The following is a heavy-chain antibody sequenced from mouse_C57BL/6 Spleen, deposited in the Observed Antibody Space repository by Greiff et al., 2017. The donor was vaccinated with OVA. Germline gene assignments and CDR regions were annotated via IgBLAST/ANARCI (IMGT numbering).Heavy chain of an antibody. D-gene: IGHD1-1*02. Sequence: VQLQQSGPVLVKPGASVKMSCKASGYTFTDYYMNWVKQSHGKSLEWIGVINPYNGGTSYNQKFKGKATLTVDKSSSTAYMELNSLTSEDSAVYYWARGGIWWYFDVWGTGTTVTVSS. CDR3: ARGGIWWYFDV. V-gene: IGHV1-19*01. CDR1: GYTFTDYY. CDR2: INPYNGGT. J-gene: IGHJ1*03.